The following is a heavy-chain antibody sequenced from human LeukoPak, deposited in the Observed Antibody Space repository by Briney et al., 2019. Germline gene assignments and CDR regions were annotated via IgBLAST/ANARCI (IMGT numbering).Heavy chain of an antibody. D-gene: IGHD2-15*01. V-gene: IGHV4-31*03. Sequence: PSETLSLTCTVSGGSINYYYWSWIRQHPGKGLEWIGYIYYSGSTYYNPSLKSRVTISVDTSKNQFSLKLSSVTAADTAVYYCARDGRVTPFDYWAREPWSPSPQ. CDR2: IYYSGST. CDR1: GGSINYYY. J-gene: IGHJ4*02. CDR3: ARDGRVTPFDY.